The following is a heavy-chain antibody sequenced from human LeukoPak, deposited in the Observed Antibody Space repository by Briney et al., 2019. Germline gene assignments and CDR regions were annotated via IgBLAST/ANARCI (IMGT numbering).Heavy chain of an antibody. V-gene: IGHV3-74*01. Sequence: GGSLRVSCAASGFTFSSYWMHWVRQAPGKGLVWVSRINTDGSTTTYADSVKGRFTFSRDNAKNTLYLQMNSLRAEDTAVYYCVRELAATIINWGQGTLVTVSS. CDR2: INTDGSTT. CDR1: GFTFSSYW. CDR3: VRELAATIIN. D-gene: IGHD5-12*01. J-gene: IGHJ4*02.